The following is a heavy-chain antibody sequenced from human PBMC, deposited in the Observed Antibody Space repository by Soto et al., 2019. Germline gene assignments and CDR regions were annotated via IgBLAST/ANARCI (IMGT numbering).Heavy chain of an antibody. CDR3: ARATDDSNYVDYYFDY. CDR1: GGTFSSYA. D-gene: IGHD4-4*01. CDR2: IIPIFGTA. V-gene: IGHV1-69*13. J-gene: IGHJ4*02. Sequence: SVKVSCKASGGTFSSYAISWVRQAPGQGLEWMGGIIPIFGTANYAQKFQGRVTITADESTSTAYMELSSLRSEDTAVYYCARATDDSNYVDYYFDYWGPGTLVTVSS.